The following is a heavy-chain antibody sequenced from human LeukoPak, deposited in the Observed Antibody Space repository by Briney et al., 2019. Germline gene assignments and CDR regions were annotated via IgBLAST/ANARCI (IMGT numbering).Heavy chain of an antibody. Sequence: PGGPLRLSCGASGFTFSDYSMNWVRQAPGKGLAWVASITSAGGYTYYADSVKGRFTISRDNAQNSLFLQMNSLRAEDTAVYFCATSGGFVLPNAITGNWYMDVWGRGNSVTVSS. V-gene: IGHV3-21*01. D-gene: IGHD2-2*01. CDR1: GFTFSDYS. CDR2: ITSAGGYT. CDR3: ATSGGFVLPNAITGNWYMDV. J-gene: IGHJ6*03.